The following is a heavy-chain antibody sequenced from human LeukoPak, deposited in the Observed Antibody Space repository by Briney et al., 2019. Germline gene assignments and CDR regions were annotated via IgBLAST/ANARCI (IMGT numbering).Heavy chain of an antibody. CDR2: INRDGSTT. J-gene: IGHJ4*02. V-gene: IGHV3-74*01. CDR3: ARDRKSGESSEIDF. Sequence: GGSLRLSCAASGFTFSNYWVHWVRQAPGKGLVWVSRINRDGSTTNYADCVRGRFTVSRDNAKNTLNLQMNSLRAEDTAVYYCARDRKSGESSEIDFWGQGTLVTVSS. D-gene: IGHD3-10*01. CDR1: GFTFSNYW.